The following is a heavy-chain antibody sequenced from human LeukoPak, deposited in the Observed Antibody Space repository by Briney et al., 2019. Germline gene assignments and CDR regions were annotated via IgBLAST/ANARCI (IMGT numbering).Heavy chain of an antibody. CDR3: ARYAGTVTLDFDY. V-gene: IGHV3-64*01. CDR1: GFTFGSYA. D-gene: IGHD4-17*01. CDR2: ISSNGGST. Sequence: GGSLRLSCAAPGFTFGSYAMHWVRQAPGKGLEYVSAISSNGGSTYYANSVKGRFTISRDNSKNTLYLQMGSLRAEDMAVYYCARYAGTVTLDFDYWGQGTLVTVSS. J-gene: IGHJ4*02.